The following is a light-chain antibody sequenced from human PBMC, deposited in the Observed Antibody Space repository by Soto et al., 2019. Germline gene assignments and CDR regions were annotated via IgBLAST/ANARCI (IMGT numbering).Light chain of an antibody. CDR1: QSVSRY. CDR3: QQRSNWPPIT. Sequence: EIVLTQSPATLSLSPGDGATLSCRASQSVSRYLAWYQHKPGQAPRLLIHDAPNRATGIPARFSGSGSGTDFTLTISSLEPEDFAVYYCQQRSNWPPITFGQGTRLEIK. J-gene: IGKJ5*01. CDR2: DAP. V-gene: IGKV3-11*01.